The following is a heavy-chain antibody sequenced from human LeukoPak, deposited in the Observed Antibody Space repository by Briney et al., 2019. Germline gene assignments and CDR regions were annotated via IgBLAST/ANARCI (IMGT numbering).Heavy chain of an antibody. Sequence: SSETLSLTCAVYGGSFSGYYWSWVRQAPGKGLEWVSVIYSGGSTYYADSVKGRFTISRDNSKNTLYLQMNSLRAEDTAVYYCARDVRTAMVPGYFDYWGQGTLVTVSS. CDR3: ARDVRTAMVPGYFDY. CDR1: GGSFSGYY. CDR2: IYSGGST. V-gene: IGHV3-53*01. J-gene: IGHJ4*02. D-gene: IGHD5-18*01.